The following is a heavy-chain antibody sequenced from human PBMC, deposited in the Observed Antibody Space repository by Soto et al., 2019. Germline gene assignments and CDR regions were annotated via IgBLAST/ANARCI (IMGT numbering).Heavy chain of an antibody. CDR1: GGSISSGDYY. V-gene: IGHV4-30-4*01. J-gene: IGHJ4*02. CDR2: IYYSGST. D-gene: IGHD2-2*01. CDR3: ARDRRYCSSTSCSYYFDY. Sequence: SETLSLTCTVSGGSISSGDYYWSWIRQPPGKGLEWIGYIYYSGSTYYNPSLKSRVTISVDTSKNQFSLKLSSVTAADTAVYYCARDRRYCSSTSCSYYFDYCGQGTLVTVSS.